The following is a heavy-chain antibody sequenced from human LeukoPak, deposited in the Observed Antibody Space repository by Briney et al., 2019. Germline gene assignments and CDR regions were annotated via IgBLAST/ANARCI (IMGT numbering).Heavy chain of an antibody. D-gene: IGHD3-22*01. CDR1: GDSINSLDL. V-gene: IGHV4-4*02. CDR2: MYLSGTT. J-gene: IGHJ4*02. Sequence: SETLSLTCTVTGDSINSLDLWSWVRQPPGKGLEWIGEMYLSGTTHSNPSVKSRVTISIDKSKNQFFLNLSSVTAADTAVYYCAGLVGRYSSGLYYYYFDYWGQGTLVTVSS. CDR3: AGLVGRYSSGLYYYYFDY.